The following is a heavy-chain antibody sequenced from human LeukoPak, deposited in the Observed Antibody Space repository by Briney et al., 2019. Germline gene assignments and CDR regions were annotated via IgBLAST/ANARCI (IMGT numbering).Heavy chain of an antibody. J-gene: IGHJ4*02. CDR1: GFTFSDYY. D-gene: IGHD3-10*01. Sequence: GGSLRLSCAASGFTFSDYYMSWIRQAPGKGLEWVSYISSSGSTIYYADSVEGRFTISRDNAKNSLYLQMNSLRAEDTAVYYCAPYGSGSYYNYFDYWGQGTLVTVSS. CDR3: APYGSGSYYNYFDY. CDR2: ISSSGSTI. V-gene: IGHV3-11*04.